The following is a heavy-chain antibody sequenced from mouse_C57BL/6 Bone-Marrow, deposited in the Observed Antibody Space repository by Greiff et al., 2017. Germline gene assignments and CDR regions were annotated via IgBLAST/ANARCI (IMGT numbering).Heavy chain of an antibody. J-gene: IGHJ4*01. CDR1: GYTFTSYG. D-gene: IGHD2-2*01. CDR2: IYPRSGNT. Sequence: VQLKQSGAELARPGASVKLSCKASGYTFTSYGISWVKQRTGQGLEWIGEIYPRSGNTYYNEKFKGKATLTADKSSSTAYMELRSLTSEDSAVYFCAREGGYDVPYAMDYWGQGTSVTVSS. V-gene: IGHV1-81*01. CDR3: AREGGYDVPYAMDY.